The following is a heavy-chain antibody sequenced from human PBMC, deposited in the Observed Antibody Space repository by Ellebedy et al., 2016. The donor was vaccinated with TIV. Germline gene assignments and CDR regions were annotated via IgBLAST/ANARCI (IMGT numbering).Heavy chain of an antibody. Sequence: SETLSLXXTVSGGSISGYYWSWIRRPPGKGLEWIGYIYFTRGTKYKPSLKSRVTISLDTSKNQFSLTLTSVTAADTAVYYCARAGVHWGQGTLVTVSS. CDR1: GGSISGYY. D-gene: IGHD2-8*01. V-gene: IGHV4-59*01. J-gene: IGHJ4*02. CDR2: IYFTRGT. CDR3: ARAGVH.